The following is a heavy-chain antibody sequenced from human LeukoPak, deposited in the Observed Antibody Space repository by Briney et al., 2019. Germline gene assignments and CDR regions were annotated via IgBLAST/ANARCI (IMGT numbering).Heavy chain of an antibody. CDR1: GGSISSGGYY. Sequence: PSQTLSLTCTVSGGSISSGGYYWSWIRQPPGKGLEWIGYIYHSGSTYYNPSLKSRVTISVDRSKNQFSLKLSSVTAADTAVYYCARGSARRSYGGEGGFDYWGQGTLVTVSS. V-gene: IGHV4-30-2*01. CDR3: ARGSARRSYGGEGGFDY. CDR2: IYHSGST. D-gene: IGHD4-23*01. J-gene: IGHJ4*02.